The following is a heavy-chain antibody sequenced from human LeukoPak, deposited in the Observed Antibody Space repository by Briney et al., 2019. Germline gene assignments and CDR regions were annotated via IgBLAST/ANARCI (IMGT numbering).Heavy chain of an antibody. CDR2: IYWNDDK. Sequence: TLSLTCTFSGFSLSTSGVGVGWIRQPPGKALEWLALIYWNDDKRYSPSLKSRLTITKDTSKNQVVLTMTNMDPVDTATYYCAHRRVDGYIDTDHYFDYWGQGTLVTVSS. V-gene: IGHV2-5*01. CDR1: GFSLSTSGVG. CDR3: AHRRVDGYIDTDHYFDY. J-gene: IGHJ4*02. D-gene: IGHD5-24*01.